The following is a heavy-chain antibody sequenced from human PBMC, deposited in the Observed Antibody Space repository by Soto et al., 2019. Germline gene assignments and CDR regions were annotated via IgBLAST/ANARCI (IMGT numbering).Heavy chain of an antibody. V-gene: IGHV1-69*13. CDR3: ARVGGYCTNGVCYTRQWLVRGAYYFDY. D-gene: IGHD2-8*01. J-gene: IGHJ4*02. CDR1: GGTFSSYA. CDR2: IIPIFGTA. Sequence: ASVKVSCKASGGTFSSYAISWVRQAPGQGLEWMGGIIPIFGTANYAQKFQGRVTITADESTSTAYMELSSLRSEDTAVYYCARVGGYCTNGVCYTRQWLVRGAYYFDYWGQGTLVTVSS.